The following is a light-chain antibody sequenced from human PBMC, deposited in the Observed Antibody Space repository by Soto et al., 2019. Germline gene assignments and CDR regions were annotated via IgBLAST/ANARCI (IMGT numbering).Light chain of an antibody. CDR3: QQYYSTPYT. J-gene: IGKJ2*01. CDR2: WAS. V-gene: IGKV4-1*01. Sequence: DIVMTQSPDSLAVSLGERATINCKSSQSVLYSTNNKNNLAWYQKKPGQPPKLLIYWASTRQSGVPDRFSGSGSETDFTLTISSLQAEDVAVYYCQQYYSTPYTFGQGTNLEIK. CDR1: QSVLYSTNNKNN.